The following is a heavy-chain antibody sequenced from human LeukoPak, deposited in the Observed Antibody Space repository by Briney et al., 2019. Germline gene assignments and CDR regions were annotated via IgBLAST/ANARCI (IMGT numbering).Heavy chain of an antibody. CDR1: GGSINNGDYY. D-gene: IGHD3-3*02. Sequence: SETLSLTCTVSGGSINNGDYYWSWIRQHPGKGLEWIGYIYYSGSTYYNPSLKSRVTISLDTSKNQFSLKLSSVTAADTAVYYCARGFSRGNPWPFDYWGQGTLVTVSS. V-gene: IGHV4-31*03. J-gene: IGHJ4*02. CDR2: IYYSGST. CDR3: ARGFSRGNPWPFDY.